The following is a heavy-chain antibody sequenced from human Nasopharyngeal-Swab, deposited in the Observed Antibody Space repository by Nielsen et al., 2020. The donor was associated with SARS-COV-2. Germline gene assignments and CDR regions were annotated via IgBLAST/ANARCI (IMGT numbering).Heavy chain of an antibody. CDR2: IWYDGSNK. J-gene: IGHJ5*02. Sequence: GESLKISCAASGFTFSSYGMHWVRQAPGKGLEWVAVIWYDGSNKYYADSVKGRFTMSRDNSKNMLYLQMSSLRAEDTAVYYCAKRGVAVAATSWFDPWGQGTLVTVSS. D-gene: IGHD2-15*01. V-gene: IGHV3-33*03. CDR3: AKRGVAVAATSWFDP. CDR1: GFTFSSYG.